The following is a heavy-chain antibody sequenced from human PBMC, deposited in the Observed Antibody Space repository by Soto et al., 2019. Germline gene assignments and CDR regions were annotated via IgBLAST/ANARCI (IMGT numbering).Heavy chain of an antibody. V-gene: IGHV3-23*01. J-gene: IGHJ4*02. CDR1: GFTFSNYA. CDR3: AKRPLTAAGFDY. D-gene: IGHD6-13*01. Sequence: EVQLLVSGGGLVQPGGSLRLSCAASGFTFSNYAMTWVRQAPGKGLEWVSVITGSGGGTYFVDSVKGRFTISRDNSKNTVYLQMNSLRADDTAVYYCAKRPLTAAGFDYWGQGTLVTVSS. CDR2: ITGSGGGT.